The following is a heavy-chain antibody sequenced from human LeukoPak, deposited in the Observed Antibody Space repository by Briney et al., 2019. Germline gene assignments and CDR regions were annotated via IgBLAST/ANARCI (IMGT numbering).Heavy chain of an antibody. CDR3: ARGRAYGGSPRYFDL. D-gene: IGHD4-23*01. CDR1: GFTFSSYW. V-gene: IGHV3-74*01. CDR2: INSDGSST. Sequence: PGGSLRLSCAASGFTFSSYWMHWVRQAPGKGLVWVSRINSDGSSTTYADSVKGRFTISRGNAKNTLYLQMNSLRVEDTAVYYCARGRAYGGSPRYFDLWGRGTLVTVSS. J-gene: IGHJ2*01.